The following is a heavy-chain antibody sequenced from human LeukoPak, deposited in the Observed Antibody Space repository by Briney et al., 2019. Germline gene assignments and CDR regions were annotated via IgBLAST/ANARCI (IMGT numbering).Heavy chain of an antibody. CDR3: AKGPRYSSGWFSYYFDY. D-gene: IGHD6-19*01. CDR1: GFTLSTNW. Sequence: GGSLRLSCVVSGFTLSTNWMHWVRQPPGKGLVWVSRINDDGSGTSYADSVKGRFTISRDDAKNTLYLQMSSLRAEDTALYYCAKGPRYSSGWFSYYFDYWGQGTLVTVSS. V-gene: IGHV3-74*01. CDR2: INDDGSGT. J-gene: IGHJ4*02.